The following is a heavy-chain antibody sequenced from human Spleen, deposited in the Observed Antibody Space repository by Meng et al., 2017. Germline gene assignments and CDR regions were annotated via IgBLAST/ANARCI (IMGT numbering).Heavy chain of an antibody. CDR1: GYTFTGYY. CDR2: INPKSGGT. J-gene: IGHJ4*02. Sequence: SVKVSCKASGYTFTGYYMHWVRQAPGQGLEWMGWINPKSGGTKYAQNFQGRVTMTRDTSIGIVYMEMGSLRSDDTAVYYCARMYFGSGSYPDYWGQGTLVTVSS. V-gene: IGHV1-2*02. D-gene: IGHD3-10*01. CDR3: ARMYFGSGSYPDY.